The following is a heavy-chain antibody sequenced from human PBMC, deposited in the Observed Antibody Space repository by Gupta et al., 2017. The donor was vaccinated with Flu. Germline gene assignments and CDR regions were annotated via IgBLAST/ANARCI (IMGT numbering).Heavy chain of an antibody. CDR2: IFYIGNT. CDR3: ARLPYPAGASVSNFFDS. D-gene: IGHD1-26*01. J-gene: IGHJ4*02. V-gene: IGHV4-39*01. CDR1: GVSISRVNYS. Sequence: QLPLQESGPGLVRPSATLSLPCTVSGVSISRVNYSWGWVRQPPGKGLEWIGNIFYIGNTFYNPSLKSRVTISVDTSKNQFFLNVNSVTAADTAVYYCARLPYPAGASVSNFFDSWGQGTLVTVSS.